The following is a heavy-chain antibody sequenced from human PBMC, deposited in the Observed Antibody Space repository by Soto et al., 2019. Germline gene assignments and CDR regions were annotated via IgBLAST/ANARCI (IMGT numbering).Heavy chain of an antibody. V-gene: IGHV1-24*01. CDR3: AKDRGSSGWDAFDI. Sequence: ASVKVSCKVSGYTLTELSMHWVRQAPGKGLEWMGGFDPEDGETIYAHKFQGRVTMTEDTSTDTAYMELSSLRAEDTAVYYCAKDRGSSGWDAFDIWGQGTMVTVSS. J-gene: IGHJ3*02. CDR2: FDPEDGET. CDR1: GYTLTELS. D-gene: IGHD6-19*01.